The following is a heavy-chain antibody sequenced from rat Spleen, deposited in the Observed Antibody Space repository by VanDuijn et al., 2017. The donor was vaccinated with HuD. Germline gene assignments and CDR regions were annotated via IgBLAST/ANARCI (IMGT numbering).Heavy chain of an antibody. Sequence: EVKLVESGGGLVQPGRSLRLSCAASGFNFNDYWMGWVRQAPGKGLEWIGEINQDSRTIKYIPYLKDKITISRDNAQKTLYLQMNKLGSEDTAIYYCTSGGVTPRLNWFAYWGQGTLVTVSS. D-gene: IGHD1-10*01. CDR2: INQDSRTI. CDR1: GFNFNDYW. V-gene: IGHV4-2*01. J-gene: IGHJ3*01. CDR3: TSGGVTPRLNWFAY.